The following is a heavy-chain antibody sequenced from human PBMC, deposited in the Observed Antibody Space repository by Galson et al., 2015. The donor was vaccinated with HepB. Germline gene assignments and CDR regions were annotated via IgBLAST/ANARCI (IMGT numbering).Heavy chain of an antibody. D-gene: IGHD1-26*01. CDR2: IWYDGSNK. CDR1: GFTFSSYG. CDR3: ARGGWELHPEGLLDY. Sequence: SLRLSCAASGFTFSSYGMHWVRQAPGKGLEWVAVIWYDGSNKYYADSVKGRFTISRDNSKNTLYLQMNSLRAEDTAVYYCARGGWELHPEGLLDYWGQGTLVTVSS. V-gene: IGHV3-33*01. J-gene: IGHJ4*02.